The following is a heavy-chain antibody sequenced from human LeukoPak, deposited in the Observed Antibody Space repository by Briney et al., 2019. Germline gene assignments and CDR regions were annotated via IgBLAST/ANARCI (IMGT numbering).Heavy chain of an antibody. V-gene: IGHV3-7*01. CDR2: IKQDGSEK. J-gene: IGHJ4*02. CDR3: ARALYDSSGCYFDY. D-gene: IGHD3-22*01. Sequence: PGGSLRLSYAASGFTFNRYWMSWVRQAPGKGLEWVANIKQDGSEKYYVDSVKGRFTISSDNAKNSLYLQMNSLRAEDTAVYYCARALYDSSGCYFDYWGQGTLVTVSS. CDR1: GFTFNRYW.